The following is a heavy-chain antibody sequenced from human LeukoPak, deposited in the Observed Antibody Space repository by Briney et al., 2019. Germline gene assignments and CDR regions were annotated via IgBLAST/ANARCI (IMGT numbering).Heavy chain of an antibody. J-gene: IGHJ4*02. V-gene: IGHV1-18*04. CDR2: ISAYNGNT. D-gene: IGHD3-10*01. Sequence: ASVKVSCKASGYTFTNYGISWVRQAPGQRLEWMGWISAYNGNTNYAQKLQDRVTMTTDTSTSTAYMELRSLRSDDTAVYYCARAYYGSGGSLTHTDFDYWGQGTLVTVSS. CDR3: ARAYYGSGGSLTHTDFDY. CDR1: GYTFTNYG.